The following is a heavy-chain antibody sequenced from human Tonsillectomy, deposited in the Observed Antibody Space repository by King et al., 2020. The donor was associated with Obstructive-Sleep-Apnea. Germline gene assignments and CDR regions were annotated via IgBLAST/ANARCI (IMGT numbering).Heavy chain of an antibody. CDR1: GYSFTSYW. Sequence: QLVQSGAEVKKPGGSLKISCKGSGYSFTSYWIGWVRQMPGNGLEWMAIIYPGDSATKYSPSFQGQVTFSADKSISPAYLQWSSLKASDTAMYYCARLPGRGSSGWYADYWGQGTLVTVSS. CDR3: ARLPGRGSSGWYADY. CDR2: IYPGDSAT. J-gene: IGHJ4*02. V-gene: IGHV5-51*01. D-gene: IGHD6-19*01.